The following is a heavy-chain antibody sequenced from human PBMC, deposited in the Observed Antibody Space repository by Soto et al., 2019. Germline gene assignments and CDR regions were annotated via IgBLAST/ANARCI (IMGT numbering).Heavy chain of an antibody. J-gene: IGHJ5*02. CDR2: IYYSGST. D-gene: IGHD5-12*01. CDR1: GGSISSYY. Sequence: QVQLQESGPGLVKPSETLSLTCTVSGGSISSYYWSWIRQPPGKGLEWIGYIYYSGSTNYNPSLKSRVTISVDTSKNQFSLKLSSVTAADTAVYYCARLSGQVATYRSWFDPWGQGTLVTVSS. V-gene: IGHV4-59*08. CDR3: ARLSGQVATYRSWFDP.